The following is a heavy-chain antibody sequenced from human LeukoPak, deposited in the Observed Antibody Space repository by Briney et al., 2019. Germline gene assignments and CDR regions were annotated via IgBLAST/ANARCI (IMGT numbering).Heavy chain of an antibody. J-gene: IGHJ4*02. Sequence: PSETLSLTCTVSGGSISSGSYCWGWIRQPAGKGLEWIGRIYTSGSTNYNPSLKSRVTISVDTSKNQFSLKLSSVTAADAAVYYCAAAEWESPFDYWGQGTLVTVSS. V-gene: IGHV4-61*02. CDR3: AAAEWESPFDY. CDR2: IYTSGST. CDR1: GGSISSGSYC. D-gene: IGHD6-13*01.